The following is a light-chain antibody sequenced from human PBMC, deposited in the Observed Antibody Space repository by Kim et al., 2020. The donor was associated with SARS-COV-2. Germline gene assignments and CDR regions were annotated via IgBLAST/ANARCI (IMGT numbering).Light chain of an antibody. Sequence: RVTISCTGSSSNVGAGYEVHWYQQLPGRAPKLLIYANTNRPSGVPDRFSGSKSGTSASLAITGLQPEDEADYYCHSFDRRLSGYVLGSGTKVTVL. CDR3: HSFDRRLSGYV. J-gene: IGLJ1*01. CDR1: SSNVGAGYE. CDR2: ANT. V-gene: IGLV1-40*01.